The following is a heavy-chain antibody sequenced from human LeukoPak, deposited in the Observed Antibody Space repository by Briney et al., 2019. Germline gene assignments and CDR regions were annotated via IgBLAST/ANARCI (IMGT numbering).Heavy chain of an antibody. D-gene: IGHD1-26*01. Sequence: GGPLRLSCAASGFTFSSYGMHWIRQAPGKGLEWVAFIRYDGSNKSYADSVKGRFTISRDNSKNTLYLQMNSLRAEDTAVYYCAKDQSGTYYTFDYWGQGTLVTVSS. V-gene: IGHV3-30*02. CDR1: GFTFSSYG. CDR2: IRYDGSNK. J-gene: IGHJ4*02. CDR3: AKDQSGTYYTFDY.